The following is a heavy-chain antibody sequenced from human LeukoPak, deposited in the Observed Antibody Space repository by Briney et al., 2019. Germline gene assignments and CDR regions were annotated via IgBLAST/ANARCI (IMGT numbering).Heavy chain of an antibody. CDR2: IYYSGST. J-gene: IGHJ4*02. D-gene: IGHD3-10*01. Sequence: SETLSLTCAVYGGSFSGYYWSWIRQPPGKGLEWIGYIYYSGSTYYNPSLKSRVTISVDTSKNQFSLKLSSVTAADTAVYYCARYGVSPDLDYWGQGTLVTVSS. CDR1: GGSFSGYY. CDR3: ARYGVSPDLDY. V-gene: IGHV4-34*09.